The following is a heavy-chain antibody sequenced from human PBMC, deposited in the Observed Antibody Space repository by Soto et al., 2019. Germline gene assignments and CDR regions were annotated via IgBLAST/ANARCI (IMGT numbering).Heavy chain of an antibody. CDR3: AKRIGGWFDP. D-gene: IGHD2-15*01. V-gene: IGHV4-39*01. Sequence: PSETLSLTCTVSGGSISSSSYYWGWIRQPPGKGLEWIGSMYYSGSTYYNPSLKSRVTISVDTSKNQFSLKLSSVTAADTAVYYCAKRIGGWFDPWGQGTLVTVSS. CDR1: GGSISSSSYY. J-gene: IGHJ5*02. CDR2: MYYSGST.